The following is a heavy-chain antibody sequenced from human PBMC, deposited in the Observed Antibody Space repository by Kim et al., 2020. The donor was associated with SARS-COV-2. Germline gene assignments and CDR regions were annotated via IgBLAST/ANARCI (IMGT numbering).Heavy chain of an antibody. J-gene: IGHJ4*02. V-gene: IGHV5-51*01. D-gene: IGHD2-8*01. Sequence: SFQGQVTISADKSISTAYLQWSSLKASDTAMYYCARRGYCTNGVCYEFDYWGQGTLVTVSS. CDR3: ARRGYCTNGVCYEFDY.